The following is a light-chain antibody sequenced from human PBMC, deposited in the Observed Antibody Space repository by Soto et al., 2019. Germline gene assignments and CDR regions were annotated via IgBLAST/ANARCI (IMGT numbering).Light chain of an antibody. Sequence: IQLTQSPSSLSASVGDRVTITCRASQDISSYLAWYQQRPGKAPKLLIYAASTLQRGAPSRFSGSGSGTDFTLTISSPQPEDFATYYCQQLNSYLWTFGQGTKVEIK. J-gene: IGKJ1*01. CDR2: AAS. V-gene: IGKV1-9*01. CDR1: QDISSY. CDR3: QQLNSYLWT.